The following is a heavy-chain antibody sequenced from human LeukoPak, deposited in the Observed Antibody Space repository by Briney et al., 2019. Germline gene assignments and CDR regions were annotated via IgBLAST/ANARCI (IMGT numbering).Heavy chain of an antibody. D-gene: IGHD3-9*01. CDR1: GGSISSYY. J-gene: IGHJ4*02. CDR2: IYYSGST. Sequence: PSETLSLTCTVSGGSISSYYWSWIRQPPGKGLEWIGYIYYSGSTNYNPSLKSRVTISVDTSKNQCSLKLSSVTAADTAVYYCARGIYDILTGYYYFDYWGQGTLVTVSS. V-gene: IGHV4-59*01. CDR3: ARGIYDILTGYYYFDY.